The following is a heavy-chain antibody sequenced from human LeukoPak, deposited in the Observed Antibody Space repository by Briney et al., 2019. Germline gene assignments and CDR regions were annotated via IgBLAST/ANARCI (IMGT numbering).Heavy chain of an antibody. D-gene: IGHD2-8*01. J-gene: IGHJ4*02. Sequence: GGSLRLSCVASGFTFSTFEFNWVRQAPGKGLEWVSYISRSGSTIYFADSVKGRFTISRDNAKNSLYLQINTLRAEDTAVYYCARDPGRNGHFDYWGQGTLVTVSS. CDR2: ISRSGSTI. CDR3: ARDPGRNGHFDY. V-gene: IGHV3-48*03. CDR1: GFTFSTFE.